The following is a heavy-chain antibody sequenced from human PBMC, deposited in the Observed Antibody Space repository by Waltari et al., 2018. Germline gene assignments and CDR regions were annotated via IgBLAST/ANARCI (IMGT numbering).Heavy chain of an antibody. CDR2: ISSSSSYI. J-gene: IGHJ4*02. Sequence: EVQLVESGGGLVKPGGSLRLSCAASGFTFSSYSMNWVRQAPGKGLEWVSSISSSSSYIYYADSVKGRFTISRDNAKNSLYLQMNSLRAEDTAVYYCARDNGWYAGFDYWGQGTLVTVSS. CDR3: ARDNGWYAGFDY. V-gene: IGHV3-21*01. CDR1: GFTFSSYS. D-gene: IGHD6-19*01.